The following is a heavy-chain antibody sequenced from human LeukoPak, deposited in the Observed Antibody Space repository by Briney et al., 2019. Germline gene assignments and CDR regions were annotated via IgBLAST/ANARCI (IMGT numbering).Heavy chain of an antibody. J-gene: IGHJ5*02. CDR3: ARDGRGGRENWFDP. D-gene: IGHD2-15*01. CDR2: ILPIFGTT. Sequence: SVKVSCKASGGTFSSYAISWVRQAPGQGLEWMGRILPIFGTTNYAQNFQGRVTITADKYTSTVYMELSSLRSEDTAVYYCARDGRGGRENWFDPWGQGTLVTVSS. V-gene: IGHV1-69*06. CDR1: GGTFSSYA.